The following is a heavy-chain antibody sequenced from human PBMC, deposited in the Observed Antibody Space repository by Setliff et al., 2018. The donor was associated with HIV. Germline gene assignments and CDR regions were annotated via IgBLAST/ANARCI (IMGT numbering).Heavy chain of an antibody. CDR2: IANKADSHTI. CDR3: AKNFYSSPWSPLDY. V-gene: IGHV3-72*01. Sequence: LRLSCAASGFTFSDHYMDWVRQSPGKGLEWVGRIANKADSHTIQYAASVQGRFTISRDDSKNSLYLQMSNLQAEDTAVYYCAKNFYSSPWSPLDYWGQGTLVTVSS. J-gene: IGHJ4*02. D-gene: IGHD6-19*01. CDR1: GFTFSDHY.